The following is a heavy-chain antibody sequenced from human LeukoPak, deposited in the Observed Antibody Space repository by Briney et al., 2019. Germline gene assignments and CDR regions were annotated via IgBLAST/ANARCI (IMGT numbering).Heavy chain of an antibody. CDR1: GDTFSNYA. V-gene: IGHV1-69*04. CDR3: ARERFGRGWFDP. D-gene: IGHD3-10*01. CDR2: IIPIFGIP. Sequence: SVKVSCKASGDTFSNYAINWVRQAPGQGLEWMGRIIPIFGIPNYAQKFQGRVTIAADKSTSTAYLELSSLTSEDTAVYHCARERFGRGWFDPWGQGTLVTVSS. J-gene: IGHJ5*02.